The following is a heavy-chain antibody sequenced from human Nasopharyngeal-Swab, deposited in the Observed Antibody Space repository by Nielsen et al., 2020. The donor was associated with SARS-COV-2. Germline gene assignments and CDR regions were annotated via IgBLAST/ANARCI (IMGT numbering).Heavy chain of an antibody. CDR3: AREFEATGATYLDS. CDR2: ITSSSATK. CDR1: GFIFSDYS. V-gene: IGHV3-48*02. J-gene: IGHJ4*02. Sequence: GGSLRLSCAASGFIFSDYSMDWVRQAPGKGLEWVSYITSSSATKYYADSVKGRFTVSRDNAKKLLYLQMSSMRDEDTAVYYCAREFEATGATYLDSWGLGTLVTVSS. D-gene: IGHD1-26*01.